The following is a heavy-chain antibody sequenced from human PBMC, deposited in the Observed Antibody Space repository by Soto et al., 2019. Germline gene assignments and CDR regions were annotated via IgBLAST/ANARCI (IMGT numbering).Heavy chain of an antibody. CDR2: ISYSGYP. D-gene: IGHD2-21*01. CDR1: GASISNYY. Sequence: PSETLSLTCTVSGASISNYYWSWIRQPPGKELEWIGHISYSGYPGYNPSLNSRVNISADTSKNQFSMKLTSVTAADSAVYYCARHYSTDPFDYWGQGTLVTVSS. CDR3: ARHYSTDPFDY. J-gene: IGHJ4*02. V-gene: IGHV4-59*08.